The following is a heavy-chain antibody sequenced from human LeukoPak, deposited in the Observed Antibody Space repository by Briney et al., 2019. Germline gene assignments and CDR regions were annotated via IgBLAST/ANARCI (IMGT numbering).Heavy chain of an antibody. Sequence: GGSLRLSCAASGFTLSDYYMSWIRQAPGKGLEWVSYISSSGSTIYYADSVKGRFTISRDNAKNSLYLQMNSLRAEDTAVYYCARVGIVATIYHYYYYGMDVWGQGTTVTVSS. CDR1: GFTLSDYY. CDR3: ARVGIVATIYHYYYYGMDV. V-gene: IGHV3-11*01. CDR2: ISSSGSTI. D-gene: IGHD5-12*01. J-gene: IGHJ6*02.